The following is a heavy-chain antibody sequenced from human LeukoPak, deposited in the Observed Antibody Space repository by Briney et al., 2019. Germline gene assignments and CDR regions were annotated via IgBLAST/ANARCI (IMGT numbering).Heavy chain of an antibody. CDR1: GGSISSGSYY. D-gene: IGHD3-10*02. CDR3: ARLDVRYYFDY. Sequence: PSETLSLTCTVSGGSISSGSYYWSWIRQPAGKRLEWIGYIYYSGSTNYNPSLKSRVTISVDTSKNQFSLKLSSVTAADTAVYYCARLDVRYYFDYWGQGTLVTVSS. V-gene: IGHV4-61*10. CDR2: IYYSGST. J-gene: IGHJ4*02.